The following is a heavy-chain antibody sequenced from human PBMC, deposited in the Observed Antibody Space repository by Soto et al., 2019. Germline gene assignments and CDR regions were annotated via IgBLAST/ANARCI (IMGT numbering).Heavy chain of an antibody. CDR3: ARAVHYYYDSSGYYYGVFYFDY. J-gene: IGHJ4*02. CDR1: GYTFTSYD. CDR2: LNLNSGNT. Sequence: QVQLVQSGAEVKKPGDSVKVCCKASGYTFTSYDINWVRQATGQGLEWMGWLNLNSGNTGYAQKFQGRVTMTRNTSISTAYMELSSLRSEDTAVYYCARAVHYYYDSSGYYYGVFYFDYWGQGTLVTVSS. V-gene: IGHV1-8*01. D-gene: IGHD3-22*01.